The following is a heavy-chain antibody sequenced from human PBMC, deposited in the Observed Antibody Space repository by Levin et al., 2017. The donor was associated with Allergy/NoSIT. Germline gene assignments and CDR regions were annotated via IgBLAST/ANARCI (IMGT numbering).Heavy chain of an antibody. D-gene: IGHD1-7*01. CDR3: ARSTLGDWNFD. V-gene: IGHV1-69*04. CDR1: GGTFSSYA. CDR2: IIPILGIA. Sequence: KISCKASGGTFSSYAISWVRQAPGQGLEWMGRIIPILGIANYAQKFQGRVTITADKSTSTAYMELSSLRSEDTAVYYCARSTLGDWNFDWGQGTLVTVSS. J-gene: IGHJ4*02.